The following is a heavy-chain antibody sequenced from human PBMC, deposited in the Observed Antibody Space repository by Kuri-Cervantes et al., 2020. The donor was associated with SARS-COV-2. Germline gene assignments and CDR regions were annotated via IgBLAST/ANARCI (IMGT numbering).Heavy chain of an antibody. CDR1: GFTFSSYW. V-gene: IGHV3-7*01. Sequence: GESLKISCAASGFTFSSYWMSWVRQAPGKGLEWVASINQDGSEKYYVDSVKGRFTISRDTAKNSLYLQMNSLRAEDTAVYYCARVRSWDEYFDYWGQGTLVTVSS. J-gene: IGHJ4*02. D-gene: IGHD6-13*01. CDR3: ARVRSWDEYFDY. CDR2: INQDGSEK.